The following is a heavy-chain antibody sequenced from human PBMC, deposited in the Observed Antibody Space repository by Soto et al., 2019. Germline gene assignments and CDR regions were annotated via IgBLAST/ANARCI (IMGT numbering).Heavy chain of an antibody. D-gene: IGHD2-2*01. CDR2: ISSSSSYT. V-gene: IGHV3-11*06. Sequence: GSLRLSCAASGFTFSDYYMSWIRQAPGKGLEWVSYISSSSSYTNYADSVKGRFTISRDNAKNSLYLQMNSLRAEDTAVYYCASLNIVVVPAAQSWFDPWGQGTLVTVSS. CDR3: ASLNIVVVPAAQSWFDP. J-gene: IGHJ5*02. CDR1: GFTFSDYY.